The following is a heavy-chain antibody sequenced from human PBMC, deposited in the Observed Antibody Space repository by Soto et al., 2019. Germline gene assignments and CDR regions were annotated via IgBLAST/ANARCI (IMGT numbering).Heavy chain of an antibody. CDR3: ARGFVVNLFDY. D-gene: IGHD2-21*01. CDR2: IYYRGST. J-gene: IGHJ4*02. Sequence: QVQLQESGPGLVKPSQTLSLTCTVSGGSISSGGYYWSWIRQHPGKGLEWIGYIYYRGSTYYNPSLKSRVTKSVDTSKNQFALKLSSVTAADTAVYYCARGFVVNLFDYWGQGTLVTVSS. V-gene: IGHV4-31*03. CDR1: GGSISSGGYY.